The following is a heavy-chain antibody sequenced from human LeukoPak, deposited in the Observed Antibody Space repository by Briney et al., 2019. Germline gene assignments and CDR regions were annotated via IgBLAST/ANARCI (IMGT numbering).Heavy chain of an antibody. V-gene: IGHV3-23*01. CDR2: ISGSGGRT. CDR3: AKVDGDYEFDY. CDR1: GFTFSSYA. D-gene: IGHD4-17*01. J-gene: IGHJ4*02. Sequence: GGSLRLSCAASGFTFSSYAMTWVRHAPGKGLEWVSGISGSGGRTYYADSVKGRFTISRDNSKNTLYLQINSLGVKDTAVYYCAKVDGDYEFDYWGQGTLVTVSS.